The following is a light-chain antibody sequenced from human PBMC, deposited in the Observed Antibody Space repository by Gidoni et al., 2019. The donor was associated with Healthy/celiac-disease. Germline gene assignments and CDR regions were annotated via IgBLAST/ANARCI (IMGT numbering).Light chain of an antibody. J-gene: IGLJ2*01. V-gene: IGLV2-14*03. CDR1: SSDVGGYNY. Sequence: SALTQPASVSGSPGQSITLSCTGTSSDVGGYNYVSWSQQHPGKAPKLMIYDVSNRPSGVSNRFSGSKSGNTASLTISGLQAEDEADYYCSSYTSSSTLVVFGGGTKLTVL. CDR3: SSYTSSSTLVV. CDR2: DVS.